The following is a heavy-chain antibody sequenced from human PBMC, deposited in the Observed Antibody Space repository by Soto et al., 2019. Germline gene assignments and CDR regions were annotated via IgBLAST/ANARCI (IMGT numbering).Heavy chain of an antibody. CDR2: ISGSGDTT. D-gene: IGHD4-17*01. V-gene: IGHV3-23*01. J-gene: IGHJ4*02. Sequence: EVQLLESGGGLVQPGGSLRLSCAASGFTFSSYAMSWVRHAPGKGLEWVSAISGSGDTTQYADSVKGRFTISRDNSKNTMYLQMTSLRAEDTAVYYCAKDPTTVGFFDSWGQGTLVTVSS. CDR1: GFTFSSYA. CDR3: AKDPTTVGFFDS.